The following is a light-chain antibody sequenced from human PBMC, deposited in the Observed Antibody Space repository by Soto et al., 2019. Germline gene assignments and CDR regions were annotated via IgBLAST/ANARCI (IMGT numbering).Light chain of an antibody. CDR2: DVN. V-gene: IGLV2-14*03. CDR1: SSDVGAYNY. Sequence: QSVLTQPASVSGSPGQSITISCTVTSSDVGAYNYVSWYQHHPGKAPNLLIYDVNNRPSGVSNRFSGSKSGNTASLTISGLQAEDEADYYCISYTSSSTDVVFGGGTKLTVL. CDR3: ISYTSSSTDVV. J-gene: IGLJ2*01.